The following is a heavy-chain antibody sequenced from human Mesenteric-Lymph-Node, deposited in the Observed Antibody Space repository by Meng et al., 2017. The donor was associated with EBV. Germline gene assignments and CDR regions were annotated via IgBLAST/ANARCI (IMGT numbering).Heavy chain of an antibody. V-gene: IGHV7-4-1*02. CDR3: AKYSGSYSLAY. D-gene: IGHD3-16*01. CDR2: INTANGHP. J-gene: IGHJ4*02. Sequence: QVQLVQFGSGLKKPGASVRVSRKASGYPFVAYAIIWVRQAPGQSLEWMGWINTANGHPTYAQAFTERFVFSLDTSVSTAYLEITALKAEDTALYYCAKYSGSYSLAYWGQGTLVTVSS. CDR1: GYPFVAYA.